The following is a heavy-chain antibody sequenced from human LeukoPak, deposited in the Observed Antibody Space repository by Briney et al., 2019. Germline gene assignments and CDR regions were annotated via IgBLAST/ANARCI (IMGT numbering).Heavy chain of an antibody. V-gene: IGHV1-18*01. Sequence: ASVKVSCKASGYIFTDYGISWVRQAPGQGLEWMGWINIYNSNRKYVEKLQDRVIMTTDTSTRTAYMELRSLRSDDTAVYYCARHNRVPSSAYGIDYWGQGTLVTVSS. CDR2: INIYNSNR. CDR3: ARHNRVPSSAYGIDY. J-gene: IGHJ4*02. D-gene: IGHD3-3*01. CDR1: GYIFTDYG.